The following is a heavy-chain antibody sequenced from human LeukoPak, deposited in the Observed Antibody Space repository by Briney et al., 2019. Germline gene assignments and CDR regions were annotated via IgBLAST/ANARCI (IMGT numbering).Heavy chain of an antibody. Sequence: GASVKVSCKASGGTFTSYAISWVRQAPGQGLEWMGGIIPNFDTANYAQKFQGRVTITAVESTSTAYMELSSLRTEDTAVYYCARDTNYYDSSGYRSHWFDLWGQGTLVTVSS. V-gene: IGHV1-69*13. CDR3: ARDTNYYDSSGYRSHWFDL. CDR1: GGTFTSYA. D-gene: IGHD3-22*01. J-gene: IGHJ5*02. CDR2: IIPNFDTA.